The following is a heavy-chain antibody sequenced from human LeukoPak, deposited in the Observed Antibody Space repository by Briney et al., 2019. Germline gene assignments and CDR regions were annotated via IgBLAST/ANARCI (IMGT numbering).Heavy chain of an antibody. CDR2: IKQDGSEK. J-gene: IGHJ4*02. CDR3: ARSLLVRGGWEGY. V-gene: IGHV3-7*01. CDR1: GFTFSSYW. Sequence: GGSLRLSCAASGFTFSSYWMSWVRQAPGKGLEWVANIKQDGSEKYYVDSVKGRFTISRDNAKNSLYLQMSSLRAEDTAVYYCARSLLVRGGWEGYWGQGTLVTVSS. D-gene: IGHD3-10*01.